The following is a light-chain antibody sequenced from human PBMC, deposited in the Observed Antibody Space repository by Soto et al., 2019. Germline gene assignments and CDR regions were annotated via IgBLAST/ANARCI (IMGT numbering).Light chain of an antibody. V-gene: IGLV1-40*01. J-gene: IGLJ3*02. Sequence: QSVLTQPPSVSGDPGQRVTISCTGSSSNIGAGYDVHWYQQLPGTAPKLLIYGNSNRPSGVPDRFSGSKSGTSASLAITGLRADDEADYYCQSYDSSLSGWVFGGGTKVTVL. CDR1: SSNIGAGYD. CDR3: QSYDSSLSGWV. CDR2: GNS.